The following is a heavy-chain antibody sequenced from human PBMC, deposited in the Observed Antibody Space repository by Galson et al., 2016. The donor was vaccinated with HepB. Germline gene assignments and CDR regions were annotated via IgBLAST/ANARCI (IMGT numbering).Heavy chain of an antibody. CDR1: GFTIDDYV. J-gene: IGHJ3*02. D-gene: IGHD3-16*02. CDR3: AKLPSYVWGSYRYKPDSFDI. V-gene: IGHV3-9*01. CDR2: INWNSGSI. Sequence: SLRLSCAASGFTIDDYVMHWVRQPPGKGLEWVSGINWNSGSIAYADSVKGRFTISRDNAKKSLYLQMNSLRPEDTALYYCAKLPSYVWGSYRYKPDSFDIWGQGTMVTVSS.